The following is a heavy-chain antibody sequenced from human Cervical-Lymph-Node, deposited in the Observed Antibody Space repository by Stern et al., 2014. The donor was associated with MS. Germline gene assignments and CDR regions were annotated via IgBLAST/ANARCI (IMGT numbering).Heavy chain of an antibody. Sequence: QMQLVQSGAEVKKPGASVKVSCKASGYTFTSYDINWVRQATGQGLEWMGWMNPNSGNTGYAQKFQGRVTMTRNTSISTAYMELSSLRSEDTAVYYCARGVIRFLEWKDAFDIWGQGTMVTVSS. D-gene: IGHD3-3*01. CDR1: GYTFTSYD. V-gene: IGHV1-8*01. CDR3: ARGVIRFLEWKDAFDI. J-gene: IGHJ3*02. CDR2: MNPNSGNT.